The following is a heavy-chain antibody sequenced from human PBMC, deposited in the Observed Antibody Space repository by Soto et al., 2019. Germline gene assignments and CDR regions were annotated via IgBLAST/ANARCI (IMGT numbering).Heavy chain of an antibody. CDR2: IYYSGST. D-gene: IGHD3-3*01. CDR1: GGSISSYY. Sequence: SETLSLTCTVSGGSISSYYWSWIRQPPGKGLEWIGYIYYSGSTNYNPSLKSRVTISVDTSKNQFSLKLSSVTAADTAVYYCARTPKNDFWGGYFDYWGQGTLVTVSS. CDR3: ARTPKNDFWGGYFDY. V-gene: IGHV4-59*01. J-gene: IGHJ4*02.